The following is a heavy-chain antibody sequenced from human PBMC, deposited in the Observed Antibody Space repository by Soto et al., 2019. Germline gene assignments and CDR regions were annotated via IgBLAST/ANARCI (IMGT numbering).Heavy chain of an antibody. Sequence: QITLKESGPPLVKPTQTLTLTCTFSGFSLSTSGVGVGWIRQPPGKALEWLALIYWDDDKRYSPSLKSRLTITKDTSKNQVVLTMTNMDPVDTATYYCARTFAYYYGSGSYYKPIDYWGQGTLVTVSS. D-gene: IGHD3-10*01. CDR1: GFSLSTSGVG. CDR2: IYWDDDK. CDR3: ARTFAYYYGSGSYYKPIDY. J-gene: IGHJ4*02. V-gene: IGHV2-5*02.